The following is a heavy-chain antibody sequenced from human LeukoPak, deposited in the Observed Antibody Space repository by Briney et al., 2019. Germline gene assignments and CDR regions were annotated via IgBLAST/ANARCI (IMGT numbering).Heavy chain of an antibody. D-gene: IGHD2-2*01. CDR3: ARHLWCSSTSCYVKTGDWFDP. CDR1: GYTFTSYD. J-gene: IGHJ5*02. Sequence: GASVKVSCKASGYTFTSYDINWVRQATGQGLEWMGWMNPNSGNTGYAQKFQGRVTMTRNTSISTAYMELSSLRSEDAAVYYCARHLWCSSTSCYVKTGDWFDPWGQGTLVTVSS. V-gene: IGHV1-8*01. CDR2: MNPNSGNT.